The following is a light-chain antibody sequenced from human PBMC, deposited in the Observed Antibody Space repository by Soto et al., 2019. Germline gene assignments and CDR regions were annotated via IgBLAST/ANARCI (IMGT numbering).Light chain of an antibody. J-gene: IGKJ3*01. CDR1: QGINNY. CDR2: AAS. Sequence: DIQLTQSPSFLSASVGDRVTITCRASQGINNYLGWYQQKPGKAPKLLIYAASTLQSGVPSRFSGSGSGTEFTLTISSLQPEDFATYPCNQLNSYPITFGPGTKVDI. V-gene: IGKV1-9*01. CDR3: NQLNSYPIT.